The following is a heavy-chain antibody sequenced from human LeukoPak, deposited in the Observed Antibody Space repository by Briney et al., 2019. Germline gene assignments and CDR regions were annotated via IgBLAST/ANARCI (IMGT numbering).Heavy chain of an antibody. CDR1: GASSSGNY. Sequence: SETLSLTCAVYGASSSGNYWSWSRPPPGKGLEWIGEINPADGTKYNPSLMSRVTISVDTSKNQFSLKLSSVTAADTAVYYCARGSNTWELLLLLYYWGQGTLVTVSS. D-gene: IGHD1-26*01. V-gene: IGHV4-34*01. CDR2: INPADGT. CDR3: ARGSNTWELLLLLYY. J-gene: IGHJ4*02.